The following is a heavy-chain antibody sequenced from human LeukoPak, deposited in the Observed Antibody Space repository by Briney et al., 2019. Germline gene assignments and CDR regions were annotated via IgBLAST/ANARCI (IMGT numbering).Heavy chain of an antibody. CDR1: GGSISSYY. Sequence: PSETLTLTCTVSGGSISSYYWSWIRQPAGKGLEWIGRIYTSGSTNYNPSLKSRVTMSVDTSKHQFSLKLSSVTAADTAVYYCARASGVRGVILFDYWGQGTLVTVSS. V-gene: IGHV4-4*07. D-gene: IGHD3-10*01. J-gene: IGHJ4*02. CDR2: IYTSGST. CDR3: ARASGVRGVILFDY.